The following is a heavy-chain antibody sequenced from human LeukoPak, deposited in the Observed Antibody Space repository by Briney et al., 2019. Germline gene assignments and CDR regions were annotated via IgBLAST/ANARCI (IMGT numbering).Heavy chain of an antibody. CDR1: GGSISSGGYY. D-gene: IGHD3-3*01. J-gene: IGHJ4*02. V-gene: IGHV4-31*03. Sequence: SQTLSLTCTVSGGSISSGGYYWSWIRQHPGKGLEWIGYTYYSGSTYYNPSLKSRVTISVDTSKNQFSLKLSSVTAADTAVYYCARARFLEWLLPYYFDYWGQGTLVTVSS. CDR2: TYYSGST. CDR3: ARARFLEWLLPYYFDY.